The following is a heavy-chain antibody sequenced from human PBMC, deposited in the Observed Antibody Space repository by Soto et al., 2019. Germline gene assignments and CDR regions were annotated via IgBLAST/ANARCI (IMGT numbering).Heavy chain of an antibody. CDR3: ARGVGSSPPRY. Sequence: SETLSLTCTISGGSISVYYWSWIRQSPGQGLEWIGYIYDSGSPYYNPSLKTRVTISADTSKDQISLKLTSATAADTAVYFCARGVGSSPPRYWGRGTLVTVSS. D-gene: IGHD3-9*01. J-gene: IGHJ4*02. V-gene: IGHV4-59*01. CDR1: GGSISVYY. CDR2: IYDSGSP.